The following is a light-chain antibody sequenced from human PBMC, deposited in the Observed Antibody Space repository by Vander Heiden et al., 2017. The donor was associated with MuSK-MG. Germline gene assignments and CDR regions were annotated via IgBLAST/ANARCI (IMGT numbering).Light chain of an antibody. V-gene: IGLV2-14*03. CDR3: SSYTSSSTLVV. Sequence: QSALTQPASVSGSPGQPITIPCTGTSSDVGGYNYVPWYQQHPGKAPKLIVYDVSNRPSGVANRFSGSKSGNTASLTISGLQAEDEADYYCSSYTSSSTLVVFGGGTKLTVL. CDR2: DVS. CDR1: SSDVGGYNY. J-gene: IGLJ2*01.